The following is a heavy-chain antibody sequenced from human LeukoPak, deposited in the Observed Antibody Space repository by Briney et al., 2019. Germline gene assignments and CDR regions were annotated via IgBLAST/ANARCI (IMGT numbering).Heavy chain of an antibody. Sequence: GGSLRLSCAASGFTFSSYTMNWVRQAPGKGLEWVSAISGSGGRTYYADSVKGRFTISRDNSKNTLYLQMNSLRAEDTAVYYCAKGGDSSSSYYMDVWGKGTTVTVSS. D-gene: IGHD6-6*01. CDR1: GFTFSSYT. V-gene: IGHV3-23*01. CDR3: AKGGDSSSSYYMDV. J-gene: IGHJ6*03. CDR2: ISGSGGRT.